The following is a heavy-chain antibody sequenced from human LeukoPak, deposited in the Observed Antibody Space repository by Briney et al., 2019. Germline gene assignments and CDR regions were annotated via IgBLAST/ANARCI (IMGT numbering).Heavy chain of an antibody. V-gene: IGHV1-18*01. J-gene: IGHJ4*02. CDR1: GYTFTIYG. Sequence: ASVKVSCKASGYTFTIYGISWVRQAPGQGLEWMGWISAYNGNTNYAQKLQDRVTMITDTSTSTAYMELRSLRSDDTAVYYCARGDCYERSDYWGQGTLVTVSS. CDR3: ARGDCYERSDY. D-gene: IGHD2-21*01. CDR2: ISAYNGNT.